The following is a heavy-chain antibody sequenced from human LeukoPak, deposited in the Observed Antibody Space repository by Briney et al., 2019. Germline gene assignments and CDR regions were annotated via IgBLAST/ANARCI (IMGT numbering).Heavy chain of an antibody. Sequence: EGSLRLSCAASGFTFSTYWMHWVRQAPGKGLVWVSRINTDGSSANYADSVKGRFTISRDNAKNTLYLQMNSLRAEDTAVYYCASGSAAYYYYYMDVWGKGTTVTVSS. V-gene: IGHV3-74*01. D-gene: IGHD1-26*01. J-gene: IGHJ6*03. CDR3: ASGSAAYYYYYMDV. CDR2: INTDGSSA. CDR1: GFTFSTYW.